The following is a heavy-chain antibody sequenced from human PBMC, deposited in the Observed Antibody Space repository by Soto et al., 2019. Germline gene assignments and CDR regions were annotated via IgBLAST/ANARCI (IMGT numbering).Heavy chain of an antibody. CDR1: GGSFSGNY. D-gene: IGHD3-10*01. V-gene: IGHV4-34*01. CDR3: ARIYYGSGSYYRGYFDY. CDR2: INHSGST. Sequence: PSETLSLTCAVYGGSFSGNYWRWIRQPPGKGLEWIGEINHSGSTNYNPSLKSRVTISVDTSKNQFSLKLSSVTAADTAVYYCARIYYGSGSYYRGYFDYWGQGTLVTV. J-gene: IGHJ4*02.